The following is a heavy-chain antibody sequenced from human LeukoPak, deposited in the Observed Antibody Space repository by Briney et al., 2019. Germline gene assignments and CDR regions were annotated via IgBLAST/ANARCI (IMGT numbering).Heavy chain of an antibody. D-gene: IGHD3-22*01. CDR2: IYTSGST. CDR1: GCSISSYY. Sequence: SETLSLTCTVSGCSISSYYWSWIRQPAGKGLEWIGRIYTSGSTNYNPSLKSRVTMSVDTSKNQFSLKLSSVTAADTAVYYCARDRGITMIVTNWFDPWGQGTLVTVSS. CDR3: ARDRGITMIVTNWFDP. V-gene: IGHV4-4*07. J-gene: IGHJ5*02.